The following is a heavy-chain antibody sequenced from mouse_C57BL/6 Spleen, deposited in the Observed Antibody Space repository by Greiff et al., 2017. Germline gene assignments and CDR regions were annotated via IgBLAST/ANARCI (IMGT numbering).Heavy chain of an antibody. D-gene: IGHD1-1*01. V-gene: IGHV1-18*01. J-gene: IGHJ4*01. CDR2: INPNNGGT. CDR3: ARDYYGSNSYYAMDY. CDR1: GYTFTDYN. Sequence: EVKLQESGPELVKPGASVKIPCKASGYTFTDYNMDWVKQSHGKSLEWIGDINPNNGGTIYNQKFKGKATLTVDKSSSTAYMELRSLTSEDTAVYYCARDYYGSNSYYAMDYWGQGTSVTVSS.